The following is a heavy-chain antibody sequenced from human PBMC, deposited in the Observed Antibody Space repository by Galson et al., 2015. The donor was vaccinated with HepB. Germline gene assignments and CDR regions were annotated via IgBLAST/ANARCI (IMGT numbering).Heavy chain of an antibody. CDR2: IYSGGST. J-gene: IGHJ4*02. CDR3: ARGSGMATISFDY. CDR1: GFTVSSNY. V-gene: IGHV3-53*04. D-gene: IGHD5-24*01. Sequence: SLRLSCAASGFTVSSNYMSWVRQAPGKGLEWVSVIYSGGSTYYADSVKGRFTISRHNSKNTLYLQMNSLRAEDTAVYYCARGSGMATISFDYWGQGTLVTVSS.